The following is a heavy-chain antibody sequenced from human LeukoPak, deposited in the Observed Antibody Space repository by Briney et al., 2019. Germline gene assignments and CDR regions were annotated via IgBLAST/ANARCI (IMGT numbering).Heavy chain of an antibody. J-gene: IGHJ4*02. V-gene: IGHV1-46*01. CDR1: GYTFASYY. Sequence: GASVKVSCKASGYTFASYYMHWVRQAPGQGLEWMGIINPSGGSTSYAQKFQGRVTMTRDTSTSTVYTELSSLRSEDTAAYYCLATVPAASDWGQGALVTVSS. CDR2: INPSGGST. D-gene: IGHD2-2*01. CDR3: LATVPAASD.